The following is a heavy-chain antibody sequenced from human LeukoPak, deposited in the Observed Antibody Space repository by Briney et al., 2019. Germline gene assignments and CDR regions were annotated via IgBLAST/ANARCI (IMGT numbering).Heavy chain of an antibody. Sequence: ASVKVSCKASGYTFTSYYIHWVRQAPGQGLEWMGWISPNSGGTNYAQKFQGRVTMTRDTSISTAYMELNRLISDDTAVYYCARGATPYSGYDYVDYWGQGTLVTVSS. J-gene: IGHJ4*02. CDR3: ARGATPYSGYDYVDY. CDR1: GYTFTSYY. D-gene: IGHD5-12*01. V-gene: IGHV1-2*02. CDR2: ISPNSGGT.